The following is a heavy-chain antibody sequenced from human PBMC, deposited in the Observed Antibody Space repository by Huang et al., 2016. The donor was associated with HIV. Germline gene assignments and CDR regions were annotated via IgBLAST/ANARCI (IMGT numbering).Heavy chain of an antibody. CDR3: AKESRWFSDFDQ. D-gene: IGHD2-15*01. Sequence: QVQLVESGGGVVQPGTSLRLSCAASGFIFSNFGMHWVRQASGKGLEWVAVMSYDGRSDRDSDSGKGRFTISRDNDKNTLSLEMNRLRHDDTAVYYCAKESRWFSDFDQWGQGTLVTVSS. CDR1: GFIFSNFG. V-gene: IGHV3-30*18. CDR2: MSYDGRSD. J-gene: IGHJ5*02.